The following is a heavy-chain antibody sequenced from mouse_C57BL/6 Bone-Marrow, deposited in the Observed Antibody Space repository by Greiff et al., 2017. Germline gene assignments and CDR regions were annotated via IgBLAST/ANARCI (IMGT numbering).Heavy chain of an antibody. CDR1: GYTFTDYN. V-gene: IGHV1-22*01. J-gene: IGHJ2*01. Sequence: VQLQQSGPELVKPGASVKMSCKASGYTFTDYNMHWVKQSHGKSLEWIGYINPNNGGTSYNQKFKGKATLTVNKSSSTAYMGLRSLTSEDSAVYYCARSSYGNPDYWGQGTTLTVSS. CDR2: INPNNGGT. D-gene: IGHD2-1*01. CDR3: ARSSYGNPDY.